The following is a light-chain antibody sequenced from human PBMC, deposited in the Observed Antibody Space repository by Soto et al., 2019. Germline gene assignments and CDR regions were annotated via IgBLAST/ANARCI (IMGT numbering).Light chain of an antibody. CDR3: QQYGRT. CDR1: QSVSSY. Sequence: EIVLTQSPATLSLSPGERATLSCRASQSVSSYLAWYQQKPGQAPRLLIYDASNRATGIPARFSGSGSGTDFTLTISSLEPEDFAVYYCQQYGRTFGQGTKVDIK. J-gene: IGKJ1*01. CDR2: DAS. V-gene: IGKV3-11*01.